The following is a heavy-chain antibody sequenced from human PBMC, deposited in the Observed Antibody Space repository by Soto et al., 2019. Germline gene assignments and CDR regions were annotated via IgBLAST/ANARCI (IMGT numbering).Heavy chain of an antibody. CDR1: GFTFSDVG. V-gene: IGHV3-30*18. CDR2: ISYDGILK. J-gene: IGHJ6*02. D-gene: IGHD3-10*01. Sequence: GGALRLSCAASGFTFSDVGMHWVRQAPGKGLEWVAVISYDGILKYYADSVKGRFTISRDTSKGAVYLQMNSLTPEDTAVYYCAKDFKVSGGHYGSLNYYYGMDVWGQGTTVTVSS. CDR3: AKDFKVSGGHYGSLNYYYGMDV.